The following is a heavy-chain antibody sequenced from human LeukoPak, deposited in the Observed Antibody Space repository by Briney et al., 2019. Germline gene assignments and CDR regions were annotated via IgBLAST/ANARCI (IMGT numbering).Heavy chain of an antibody. J-gene: IGHJ4*02. CDR1: GGSFSGYY. V-gene: IGHV4-59*01. CDR2: IYYSGST. Sequence: SETLSLTCAVYGGSFSGYYWSWIRQPPGKRLEWIGHIYYSGSTNYNPSLTSRVTISVDTSKTQFSLKLSSVAAADTAVYYCASRSSIWSGYQDTLYYFDSWGQGTLVTVSS. CDR3: ASRSSIWSGYQDTLYYFDS. D-gene: IGHD3-3*01.